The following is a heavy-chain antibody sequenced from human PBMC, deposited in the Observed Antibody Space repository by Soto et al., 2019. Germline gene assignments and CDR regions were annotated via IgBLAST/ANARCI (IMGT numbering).Heavy chain of an antibody. Sequence: SETLSLTCTVSGGSISSSSYYWGWIRQPPGKGLEWIGSIYYSGSTYYNPSLRSRVTISVDTSKNQFSLKLSSVTAADTAVYYCASISTIFGVVIMGEGYFQHWGQGTLVTVSS. CDR1: GGSISSSSYY. CDR2: IYYSGST. CDR3: ASISTIFGVVIMGEGYFQH. D-gene: IGHD3-3*01. J-gene: IGHJ1*01. V-gene: IGHV4-39*01.